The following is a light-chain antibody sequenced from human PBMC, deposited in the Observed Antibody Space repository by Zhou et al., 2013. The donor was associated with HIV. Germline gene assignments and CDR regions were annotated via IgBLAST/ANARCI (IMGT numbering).Light chain of an antibody. CDR3: QQVKVYPRLT. Sequence: DIQMTQSPSSLSASVGDRVTITCRASQGISNYLAWYQQKPGKAPTVLIYAASTLQGGVPFRFSGSGSGTEFTLTISSLQPEDGATYYCQQVKVYPRLTFGGGTKVEI. CDR1: QGISNY. J-gene: IGKJ4*01. V-gene: IGKV1-9*01. CDR2: AAS.